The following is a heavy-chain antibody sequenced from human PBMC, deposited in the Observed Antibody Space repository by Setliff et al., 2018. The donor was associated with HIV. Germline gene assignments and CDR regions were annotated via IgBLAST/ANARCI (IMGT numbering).Heavy chain of an antibody. CDR2: IYRIGST. CDR3: AREEGCSSATCRATYNWFDP. CDR1: GYSIDSGHY. D-gene: IGHD2-2*01. J-gene: IGHJ5*02. Sequence: SETLSLTCDVSGYSIDSGHYWGWIRQPPGRGLEWVGTIYRIGSTYYNPSLKSRVTMSVDTSKNQFSLKLTSVTAADTAVYYCAREEGCSSATCRATYNWFDPWGQGTLVTVS. V-gene: IGHV4-38-2*02.